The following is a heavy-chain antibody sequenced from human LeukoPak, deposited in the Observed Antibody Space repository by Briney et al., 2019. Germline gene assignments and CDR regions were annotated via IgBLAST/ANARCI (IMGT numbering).Heavy chain of an antibody. CDR1: GFTFSSYG. CDR3: AKDLNMYYDYVWGSYHNPPDY. CDR2: MSGSGGST. Sequence: PGGSLRLSCAASGFTFSSYGMSWVRQAPGKGLEWVSGMSGSGGSTYFADSVKGRFTISRDNSKNTLYLQMNSLRAEDTAVYYCAKDLNMYYDYVWGSYHNPPDYWGQGTLVTVSS. D-gene: IGHD3-16*02. V-gene: IGHV3-23*01. J-gene: IGHJ4*02.